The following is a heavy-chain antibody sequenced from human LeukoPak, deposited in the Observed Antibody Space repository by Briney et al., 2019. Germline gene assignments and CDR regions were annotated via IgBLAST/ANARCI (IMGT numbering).Heavy chain of an antibody. Sequence: GGSLRLSCAASGISISSYAMSWVRQAPGKGLEWISSIGKTSRDMYYADSVRGRFTISRDNAKNSLFLLMNSLRVEDTSVYYCVRGDNRDYWGQGTLVTVSS. CDR3: VRGDNRDY. V-gene: IGHV3-21*01. CDR1: GISISSYA. CDR2: IGKTSRDM. J-gene: IGHJ4*02. D-gene: IGHD1-14*01.